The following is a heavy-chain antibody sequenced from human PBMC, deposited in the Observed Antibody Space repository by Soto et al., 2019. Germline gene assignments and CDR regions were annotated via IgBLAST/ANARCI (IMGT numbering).Heavy chain of an antibody. J-gene: IGHJ4*02. CDR2: IYYSGST. V-gene: IGHV4-59*01. D-gene: IGHD6-6*01. CDR1: GGSISDFY. Sequence: SETLSLTCTVSGGSISDFYWSWIRQPPGKGLEWIGYIYYSGSTNYNPSLKSRVTISVDTSKNQFSLSLRSMSPADTAVYYCARVGGLAARTFDYWGPGTLVTVSS. CDR3: ARVGGLAARTFDY.